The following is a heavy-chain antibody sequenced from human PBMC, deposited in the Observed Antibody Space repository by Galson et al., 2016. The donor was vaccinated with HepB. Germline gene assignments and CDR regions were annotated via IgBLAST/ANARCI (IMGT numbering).Heavy chain of an antibody. J-gene: IGHJ5*02. D-gene: IGHD3-10*01. V-gene: IGHV2-5*02. CDR3: AHRDYYGRKGRVWFDP. Sequence: PALVKPTQTLTLICTFSGFSLSTRGVGVGWIRQSPGKALEWLALIYWDDDTRYTPSLKSRLAITKDTSKNQVVFKMTNMDPVDTATYYCAHRDYYGRKGRVWFDPWGQGTLVTVSS. CDR1: GFSLSTRGVG. CDR2: IYWDDDT.